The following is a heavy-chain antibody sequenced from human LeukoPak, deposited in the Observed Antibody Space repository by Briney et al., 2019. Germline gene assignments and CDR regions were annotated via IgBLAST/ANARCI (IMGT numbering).Heavy chain of an antibody. CDR3: AKVGAYRATDY. CDR2: ISGSGEST. J-gene: IGHJ4*02. CDR1: GFTFSSYA. Sequence: GGSLRLSCADSGFTFSSYAMSWVRQAPGKGLEWVAGISGSGESTYYADSVKGRFTISRDNPKNTLYLQMNSLRAEDTAVYYCAKVGAYRATDYWGQGTLVTVSS. V-gene: IGHV3-23*01. D-gene: IGHD4-11*01.